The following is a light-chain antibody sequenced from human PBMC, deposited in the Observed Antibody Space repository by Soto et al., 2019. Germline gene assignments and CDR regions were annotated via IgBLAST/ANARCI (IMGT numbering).Light chain of an antibody. CDR3: SSYSSSSTPSRV. V-gene: IGLV2-11*01. CDR1: SSDVGTYNY. CDR2: DVT. J-gene: IGLJ1*01. Sequence: QSVLTQPRSVSGSPGQSVTISCTGASSDVGTYNYVSWYQRHPGKAPKLIIYDVTKWPSGVPDRFSGSKSGNTASLTISGLQAEDEADSYCSSYSSSSTPSRVFGTGTKVTVL.